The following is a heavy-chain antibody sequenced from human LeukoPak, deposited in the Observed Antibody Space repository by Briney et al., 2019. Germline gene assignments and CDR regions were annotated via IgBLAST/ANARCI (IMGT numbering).Heavy chain of an antibody. V-gene: IGHV4-59*01. J-gene: IGHJ4*02. D-gene: IGHD2-15*01. CDR1: GGSLSSYY. Sequence: SETLSLTCTVSGGSLSSYYWSWIRQPPRKGLEWIGYIYYSGSTNYNPSLKSRVTISVDTSKNQCSLKLSSVTAADTAVYYCARDLVGHFDYWGQGTLVTVSS. CDR3: ARDLVGHFDY. CDR2: IYYSGST.